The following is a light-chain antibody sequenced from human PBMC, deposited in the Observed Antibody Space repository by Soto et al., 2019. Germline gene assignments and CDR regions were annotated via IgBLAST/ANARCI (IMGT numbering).Light chain of an antibody. V-gene: IGKV3-11*01. CDR3: QQYNNWPPT. J-gene: IGKJ5*01. Sequence: EIVLTQSPATLSLSPGERATLSCRASQSVSSNLAWYQQKPGQAPRLLIYDASNRATGIPARFSGSGSGTDFTLTISSLEPEDFAVYYCQQYNNWPPTFGQGTRLEI. CDR1: QSVSSN. CDR2: DAS.